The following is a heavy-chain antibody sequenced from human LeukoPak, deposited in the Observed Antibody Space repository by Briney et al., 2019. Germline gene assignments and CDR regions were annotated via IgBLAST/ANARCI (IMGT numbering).Heavy chain of an antibody. CDR3: ATDRGCSGGSCYGVGFDY. CDR1: GYSFTSYA. J-gene: IGHJ4*02. D-gene: IGHD2-15*01. Sequence: ASVKVSCKASGYSFTSYAMHWVRQAPGQRLEWMGWIYGDNGDTKYSQEFQGRVTMTEDTSTDTAYMELSSLRSEDTAVYYCATDRGCSGGSCYGVGFDYWGQGTLVTVSS. CDR2: IYGDNGDT. V-gene: IGHV1-3*03.